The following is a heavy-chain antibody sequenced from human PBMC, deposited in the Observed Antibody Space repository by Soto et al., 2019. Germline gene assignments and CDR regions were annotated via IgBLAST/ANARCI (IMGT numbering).Heavy chain of an antibody. Sequence: SETLSLTCAVYCGSFSGYYWSWIRQPPGKGLEWIGEINHSGSTNYNPSLKSRVTISVDTSKNQFSLKLSSVTAADTAVYYCARVHTAMAKRSDYWGQGTLVTVSS. CDR2: INHSGST. CDR3: ARVHTAMAKRSDY. J-gene: IGHJ4*02. D-gene: IGHD5-18*01. CDR1: CGSFSGYY. V-gene: IGHV4-34*01.